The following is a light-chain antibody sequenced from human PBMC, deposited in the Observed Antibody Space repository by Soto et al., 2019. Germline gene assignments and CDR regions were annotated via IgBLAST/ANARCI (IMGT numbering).Light chain of an antibody. J-gene: IGKJ3*01. CDR3: QKSYRTLLFT. V-gene: IGKV1-39*01. CDR1: QSISSY. Sequence: DIQMTQSPSSLSASVGDRVTITCRASQSISSYLNWYQQKPGKAPKLLIYAASSLQSGVPSRFSGSGSGTVFTPTISILQPENFATNYCQKSYRTLLFTFGPGTKVDIK. CDR2: AAS.